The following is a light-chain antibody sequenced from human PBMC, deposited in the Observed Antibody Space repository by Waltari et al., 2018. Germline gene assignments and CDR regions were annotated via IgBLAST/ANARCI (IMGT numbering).Light chain of an antibody. CDR1: SSDVCCDDS. Sequence: QSALTQPASVSGSPGQSITISCTGSSSDVCCDDSVSWYEDHPGQAPKVIIYDVNKRPSGVSDRFSGSKSGNTASLTISGLQAEDEATFYCSSQSTKNGVIFGGGTKVTVL. CDR2: DVN. V-gene: IGLV2-14*03. CDR3: SSQSTKNGVI. J-gene: IGLJ2*01.